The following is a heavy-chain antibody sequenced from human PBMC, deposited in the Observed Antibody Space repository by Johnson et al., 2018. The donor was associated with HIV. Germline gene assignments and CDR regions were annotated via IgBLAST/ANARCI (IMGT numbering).Heavy chain of an antibody. V-gene: IGHV3-30*03. CDR1: GFIFSNYD. J-gene: IGHJ3*02. CDR2: ISYDGGLK. Sequence: QMLLVESGGGVVRPGGSLRLSCAASGFIFSNYDMHWVRQPTGKGLEWVTVISYDGGLKYYADSVKGRFTISRDNSKNTLYLQMNSLRAEDTAIYYCARGRLGDPFPGAFDIWDQGTMVIVSS. CDR3: ARGRLGDPFPGAFDI. D-gene: IGHD3-16*01.